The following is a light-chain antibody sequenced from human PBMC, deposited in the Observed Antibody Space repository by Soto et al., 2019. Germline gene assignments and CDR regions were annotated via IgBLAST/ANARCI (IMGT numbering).Light chain of an antibody. CDR2: GAS. J-gene: IGKJ1*01. V-gene: IGKV3-20*01. CDR3: QQFNNWPRT. CDR1: QSVSSSY. Sequence: EIVLTQSPGTLSLSQGERSTLXXRARQSVSSSYLAWYQQKPGQAPRLXIYGASSRATGIPDRFSGSGAGTDFTLTISRLEPEDFAVYYCQQFNNWPRTFGQGTKVDIK.